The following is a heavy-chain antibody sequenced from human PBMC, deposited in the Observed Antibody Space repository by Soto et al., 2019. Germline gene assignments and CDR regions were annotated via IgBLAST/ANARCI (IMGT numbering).Heavy chain of an antibody. CDR2: ISWNSDMI. V-gene: IGHV3-9*01. CDR1: GFTFDYYA. D-gene: IGHD1-26*01. J-gene: IGHJ4*02. Sequence: GGSLRLSCAASGFTFDYYAMHWVRQGPGKGLEWVSGISWNSDMITYADSVKGRFTVSRDNAKNSLDLEMNSLRVEDTALYYCVKDTYILVGATHLDSWGQGTLVTVSS. CDR3: VKDTYILVGATHLDS.